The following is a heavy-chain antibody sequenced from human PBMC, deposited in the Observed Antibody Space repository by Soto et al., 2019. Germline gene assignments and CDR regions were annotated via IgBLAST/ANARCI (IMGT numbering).Heavy chain of an antibody. J-gene: IGHJ4*02. CDR2: ISYDGSNK. CDR1: GFTFSSYG. CDR3: AKALVGVGATGEYLDY. Sequence: QVQLVESGGGVVQPGRSLRLSCAASGFTFSSYGMHWVRQAPGKGLEWVAVISYDGSNKYYADSVKGRFTISRDNSKNTLYLQMNSLRAEDTAVYYCAKALVGVGATGEYLDYWGQGTLVTVSS. V-gene: IGHV3-30*18. D-gene: IGHD1-26*01.